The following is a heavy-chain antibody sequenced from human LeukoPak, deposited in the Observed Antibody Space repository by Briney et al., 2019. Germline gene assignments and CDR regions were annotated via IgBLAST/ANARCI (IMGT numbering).Heavy chain of an antibody. V-gene: IGHV4-34*01. CDR1: GGSFSGYY. Sequence: SETLSLTCAVYGGSFSGYYWSWIRQPPGKGLDWIGEINHSGSTNYNPSLESRVTISLDTSKNHFSLKLSSVTAADTGVYYCATTGRRTTVTTFGRYNYMDVWGKGTTVIISS. J-gene: IGHJ6*03. CDR3: ATTGRRTTVTTFGRYNYMDV. D-gene: IGHD4-17*01. CDR2: INHSGST.